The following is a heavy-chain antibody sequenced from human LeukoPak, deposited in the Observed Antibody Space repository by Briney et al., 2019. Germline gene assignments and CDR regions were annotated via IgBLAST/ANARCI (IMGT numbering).Heavy chain of an antibody. V-gene: IGHV3-21*01. D-gene: IGHD4-17*01. CDR3: ARDLAYGDDGL. Sequence: GGSLRLSCAASRFTLSNYSMNWVRQAPGKGLEWVAFISSSSSYIFYADSLKGRFTISRDNAKNSLYLQMNSLRADDTAVYYCARDLAYGDDGLWGQGTLVTVSS. J-gene: IGHJ4*02. CDR2: ISSSSSYI. CDR1: RFTLSNYS.